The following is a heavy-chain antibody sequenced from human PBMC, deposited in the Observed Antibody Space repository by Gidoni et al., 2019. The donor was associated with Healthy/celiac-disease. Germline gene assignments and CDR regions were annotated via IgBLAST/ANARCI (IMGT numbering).Heavy chain of an antibody. D-gene: IGHD1-26*01. J-gene: IGHJ6*02. CDR1: GFTVSSNY. V-gene: IGHV3-66*01. CDR3: ARDPTTKLLVGASYGMDV. CDR2: IYSGGST. Sequence: EVQLVESGGGLVQPGGSLRLSCAASGFTVSSNYMSWVRQAPGKGLEWVSVIYSGGSTYYADSVKGRFTISRDNSRNTLYLQMNSLRAEDTAVYYCARDPTTKLLVGASYGMDVWGQGTTVTVSS.